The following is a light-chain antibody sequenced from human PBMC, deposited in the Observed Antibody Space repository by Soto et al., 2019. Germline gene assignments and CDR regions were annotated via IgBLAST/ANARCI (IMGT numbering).Light chain of an antibody. CDR1: SSDVGGYNY. Sequence: QSALTQPRSVSGSPGQSVTISCTGTSSDVGGYNYVSGNKKTQGKAPKLMIYDVSKRPSGVPDRFSGSKSGNTASLTISGLQAEDEADYYCCSYAGSYTWVFGGGTKLTVL. CDR2: DVS. CDR3: CSYAGSYTWV. V-gene: IGLV2-11*01. J-gene: IGLJ3*02.